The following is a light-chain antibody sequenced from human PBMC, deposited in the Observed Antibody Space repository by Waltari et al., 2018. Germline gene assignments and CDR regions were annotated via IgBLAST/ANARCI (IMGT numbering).Light chain of an antibody. CDR3: CSYPRGSSFVL. V-gene: IGLV2-23*02. CDR1: SGDIGGFAL. J-gene: IGLJ2*01. CDR2: EVT. Sequence: QSALTQPASVSGSPGQAITISCTGTSGDIGGFALVSWYQQHPGKVPRLLIYEVTTRPSGVSFRFSGSKSDNSATRTICALQTEDEADYYCCSYPRGSSFVLFGGGNRLPVL.